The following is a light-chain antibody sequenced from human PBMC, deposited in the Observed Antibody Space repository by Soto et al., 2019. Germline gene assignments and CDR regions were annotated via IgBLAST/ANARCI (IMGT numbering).Light chain of an antibody. CDR3: CSYAGSYTDV. J-gene: IGLJ1*01. CDR1: SSDVAGYNY. Sequence: QSDLTQPRSVSGSPGQSVTISCTGTSSDVAGYNYVSWYQQHPGKAPKLMIYDVSKRPSGVPDRFSGSKSGNTASMTISGLQAEDEADYYCCSYAGSYTDVFGTGTKVTVL. V-gene: IGLV2-11*01. CDR2: DVS.